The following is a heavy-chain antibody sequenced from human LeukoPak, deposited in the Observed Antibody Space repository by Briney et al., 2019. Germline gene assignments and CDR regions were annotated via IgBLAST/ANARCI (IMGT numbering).Heavy chain of an antibody. D-gene: IGHD6-13*01. J-gene: IGHJ4*02. CDR3: ASGGVWRIDY. V-gene: IGHV3-11*04. Sequence: GGSLRLSCVASGFKFGDYYMSWLRQAPGKGLEWISYISSTGSLIYYADSVRGRFTTSRDNAKNSLHLQMDSLRGDDTAIYYCASGGVWRIDYWGQGTLVTVSS. CDR2: ISSTGSLI. CDR1: GFKFGDYY.